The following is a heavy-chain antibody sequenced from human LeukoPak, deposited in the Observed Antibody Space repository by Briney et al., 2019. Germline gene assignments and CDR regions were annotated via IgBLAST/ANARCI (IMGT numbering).Heavy chain of an antibody. V-gene: IGHV1-69*04. CDR2: IIPILGIA. Sequence: ASVKVSCKASGGTFSSYAISWVRQAPGQGLEWMGRIIPILGIANYAQKFQGRVTITADKSTSTAYMELSSLRSEDTAVYYCARSRGATYYYYGMDVWGQGTTVTVSS. CDR3: ARSRGATYYYYGMDV. D-gene: IGHD3-10*01. CDR1: GGTFSSYA. J-gene: IGHJ6*02.